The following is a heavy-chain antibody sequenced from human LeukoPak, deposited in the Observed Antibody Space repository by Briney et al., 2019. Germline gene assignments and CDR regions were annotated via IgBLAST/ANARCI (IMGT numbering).Heavy chain of an antibody. CDR2: IRYDGSNK. D-gene: IGHD5-12*01. V-gene: IGHV3-30*02. Sequence: GGSLRLSCAASGFTFSSYGMHWVRQAPGKGLEWVAFIRYDGSNKYYADSVKGRFTISRDNSKNTLYLQMNSLRAEDTALYYCAKDRYSGYDWGPWFDPWGQGTLVTVSS. CDR1: GFTFSSYG. J-gene: IGHJ5*02. CDR3: AKDRYSGYDWGPWFDP.